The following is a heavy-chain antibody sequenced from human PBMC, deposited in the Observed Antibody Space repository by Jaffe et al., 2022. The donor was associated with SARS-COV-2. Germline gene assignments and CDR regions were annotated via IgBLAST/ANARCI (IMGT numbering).Heavy chain of an antibody. J-gene: IGHJ6*02. CDR3: ARGRPGGYYYYGMDV. V-gene: IGHV3-48*02. Sequence: EVQLVESGGGLVQPGGSLRLSCAASGFTFSSYSMNWVRQAPGKGLEWVSYISSSSSTIYYADSVKGRFTISRDNAKNSLYLQMNSLRDEDTAVYYCARGRPGGYYYYGMDVWGQGTTVTVSS. CDR1: GFTFSSYS. CDR2: ISSSSSTI. D-gene: IGHD2-15*01.